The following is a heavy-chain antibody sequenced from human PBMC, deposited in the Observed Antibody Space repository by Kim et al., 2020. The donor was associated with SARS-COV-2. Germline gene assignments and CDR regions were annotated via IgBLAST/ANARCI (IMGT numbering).Heavy chain of an antibody. J-gene: IGHJ6*02. V-gene: IGHV5-51*01. CDR3: ARLPYCSSTSCYGMDV. Sequence: GESLKISCKGSGYSFTSYWIGWVRQMPGKGLEWMGIIYPGDSDTRYSPSFQGQVTISADKSISTAYLQWSSLKASDTAMYYCARLPYCSSTSCYGMDVWGQGTTVTVSS. D-gene: IGHD2-2*01. CDR2: IYPGDSDT. CDR1: GYSFTSYW.